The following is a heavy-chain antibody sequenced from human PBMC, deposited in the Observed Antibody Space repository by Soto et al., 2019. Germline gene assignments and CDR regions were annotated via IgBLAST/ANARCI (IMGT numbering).Heavy chain of an antibody. J-gene: IGHJ4*02. D-gene: IGHD3-10*01. CDR3: ARGGPPLLWFGELLQYYFDY. V-gene: IGHV4-34*01. Sequence: QVQLQQWGAGLLKPSETLSLTCAVYGGSFSGYYWSWIRQPPGKGLEWIGEINHSGSTNYNPSLKSRVPISVYTSQDQFSLTLSYVTAADTAVYYCARGGPPLLWFGELLQYYFDYWGQGTLVTVSS. CDR2: INHSGST. CDR1: GGSFSGYY.